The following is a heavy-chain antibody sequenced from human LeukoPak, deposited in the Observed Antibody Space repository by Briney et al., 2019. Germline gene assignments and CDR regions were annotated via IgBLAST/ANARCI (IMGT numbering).Heavy chain of an antibody. Sequence: GGSLRLSCTASGFAFSSYSMFWVRQAPGKGLVWVSQINTDGASTTYGDPAKGRFTTSRDNAKNTLFLQMNSLRVEDTAVYYCARGTATTAGIDYWGQGTLVTVSS. J-gene: IGHJ4*02. D-gene: IGHD1/OR15-1a*01. CDR2: INTDGAST. CDR1: GFAFSSYS. V-gene: IGHV3-74*01. CDR3: ARGTATTAGIDY.